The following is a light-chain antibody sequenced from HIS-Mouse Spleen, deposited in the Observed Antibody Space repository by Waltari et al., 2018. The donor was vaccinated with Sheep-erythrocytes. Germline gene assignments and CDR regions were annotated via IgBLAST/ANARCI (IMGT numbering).Light chain of an antibody. J-gene: IGLJ2*01. CDR2: EGS. V-gene: IGLV2-14*02. CDR1: SSDVGSYNL. CDR3: AAWDDSLNGVV. Sequence: QSALTQPASVSGSPGQSITISCTGTSSDVGSYNLVSWYQQHPGKAPKLMIYEGSKRPSGASDRFSGSKSGTSASLAISGLQSDDDADYYCAAWDDSLNGVVFGGGTKLTVL.